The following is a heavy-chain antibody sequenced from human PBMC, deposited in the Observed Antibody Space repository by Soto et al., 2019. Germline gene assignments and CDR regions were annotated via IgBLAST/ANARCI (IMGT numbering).Heavy chain of an antibody. CDR2: ISAYNGNT. J-gene: IGHJ3*02. D-gene: IGHD3-10*01. Sequence: ASVKVSCKASGYTFTSYGISWVRQAPGQGLEWMGWISAYNGNTNYAQKLQGRVTMTTDTSTSTAYMELRSLRSDDTAVYYCARVITMVRGVPSHAFDIWGQGPMVTVSS. CDR1: GYTFTSYG. CDR3: ARVITMVRGVPSHAFDI. V-gene: IGHV1-18*01.